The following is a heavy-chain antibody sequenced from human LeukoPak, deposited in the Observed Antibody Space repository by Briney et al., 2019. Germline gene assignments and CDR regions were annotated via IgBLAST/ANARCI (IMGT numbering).Heavy chain of an antibody. D-gene: IGHD1-1*01. V-gene: IGHV3-21*01. Sequence: GGSLRLSCAASGFTFSSYSMNWVRQAPGKGLEWVSSISSSSYIYYADSVKGRFTISRDNAKNSLYLQMNSLRAEDTAVYYCARVKGTHYYMDVWGKGTTVTVSS. CDR2: ISSSSYI. J-gene: IGHJ6*03. CDR3: ARVKGTHYYMDV. CDR1: GFTFSSYS.